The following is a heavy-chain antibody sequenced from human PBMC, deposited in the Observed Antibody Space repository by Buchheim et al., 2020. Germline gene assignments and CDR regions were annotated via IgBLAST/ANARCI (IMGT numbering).Heavy chain of an antibody. CDR1: GGSFSGYY. J-gene: IGHJ5*02. CDR2: INHSGST. D-gene: IGHD3-3*01. Sequence: QVQLQQWGAGLLKPSETLSLTCAVYGGSFSGYYWSWIRQPPGKGLEWIGEINHSGSTNYNPSLKSRVTISVDTSKNQFSLKLSSVTAADTAVYYCARGGLRSITIFGVVIYHWFDPWGQGTL. CDR3: ARGGLRSITIFGVVIYHWFDP. V-gene: IGHV4-34*01.